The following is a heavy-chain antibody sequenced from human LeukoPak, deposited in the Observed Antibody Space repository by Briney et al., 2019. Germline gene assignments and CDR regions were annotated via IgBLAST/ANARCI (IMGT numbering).Heavy chain of an antibody. CDR1: GFTFSSYA. J-gene: IGHJ4*02. CDR3: AKNRGGSYYSGSDY. Sequence: GGSLRLSCAASGFTFSSYAMNWVRQAPGKGLEWVSAVRGSDAGTSYADSVKGRFAISRDNSKNTLYLQMNSLRAEDTAVYCCAKNRGGSYYSGSDYWGQGTLVTVSS. CDR2: VRGSDAGT. D-gene: IGHD1-26*01. V-gene: IGHV3-23*01.